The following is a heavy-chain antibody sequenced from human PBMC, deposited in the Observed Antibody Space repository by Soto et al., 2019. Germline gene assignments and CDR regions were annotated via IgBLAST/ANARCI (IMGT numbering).Heavy chain of an antibody. CDR1: GDSIGTGGYY. J-gene: IGHJ4*02. V-gene: IGHV4-31*03. CDR3: ATNHDDISGRTPLLFDS. D-gene: IGHD3-22*01. CDR2: IHYSGNT. Sequence: QVQLQESGPGLVKPSQTLSLTCTVSGDSIGTGGYYWDWIRQHPGKGPEWIGYIHYSGNTYYNPSLKSRLTISLDTSKNQFSLHLSSVTAADTAVYYCATNHDDISGRTPLLFDSWGQGTLVIVSS.